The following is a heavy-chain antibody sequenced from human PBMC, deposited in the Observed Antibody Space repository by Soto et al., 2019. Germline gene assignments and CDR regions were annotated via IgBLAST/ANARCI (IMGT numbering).Heavy chain of an antibody. CDR1: GYTFTSYG. V-gene: IGHV1-18*01. Sequence: GASVKVSCKASGYTFTSYGISWVRQAPGQGLEWMGWISAYNGNTNYAQKLQGRVTMTTDTSTSTAYMELRSLRSDDTAVYCCARRQSQTFGYGMDVWGQGTTVTVSS. D-gene: IGHD3-10*01. J-gene: IGHJ6*02. CDR2: ISAYNGNT. CDR3: ARRQSQTFGYGMDV.